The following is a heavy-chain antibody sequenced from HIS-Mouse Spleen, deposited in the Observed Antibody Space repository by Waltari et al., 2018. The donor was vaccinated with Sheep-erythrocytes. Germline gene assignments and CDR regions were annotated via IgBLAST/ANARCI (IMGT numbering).Heavy chain of an antibody. V-gene: IGHV3-30*18. J-gene: IGHJ3*02. CDR2: ISYDGSNK. Sequence: QVQLVESGGGVVQPGRSRRVSCEAPGSSYRTYRLNWVRQAPGKGREWVAVISYDGSNKYYACSVKGPFTISRDNSKNTLYLQMNSLRAEDTAVYYCAKGGFGGNSNDAFDIWGQGTMVTVSS. D-gene: IGHD3-16*01. CDR1: GSSYRTYR. CDR3: AKGGFGGNSNDAFDI.